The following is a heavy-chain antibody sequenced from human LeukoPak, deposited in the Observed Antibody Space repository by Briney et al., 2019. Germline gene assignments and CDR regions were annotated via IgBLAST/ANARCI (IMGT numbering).Heavy chain of an antibody. V-gene: IGHV1-3*01. J-gene: IGHJ6*02. Sequence: ASVKVSCKASGYTFTSYAMHWVRQAPGQRLEWMGWINAGNGNTKYSQKFQGRVTITRDTSASTAYMELSSLRSEDTAVYYCARAGRSYQTIAVAGKNYYYYGMDVWGQETTVTVSS. CDR3: ARAGRSYQTIAVAGKNYYYYGMDV. D-gene: IGHD6-19*01. CDR2: INAGNGNT. CDR1: GYTFTSYA.